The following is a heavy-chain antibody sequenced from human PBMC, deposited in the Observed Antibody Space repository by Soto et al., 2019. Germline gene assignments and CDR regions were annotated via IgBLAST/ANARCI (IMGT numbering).Heavy chain of an antibody. CDR2: INHSGST. J-gene: IGHJ4*02. D-gene: IGHD5-12*01. V-gene: IGHV4-34*01. Sequence: SETLSLTCAVYCGSFSGYYWSWIRQPPGKGLEWIGEINHSGSTNYNPSLKSRVTMSVDTSKNQFSLKLSSVTAADTAVYHCARGVATVVTSYFDYWGQGTLVTVSS. CDR3: ARGVATVVTSYFDY. CDR1: CGSFSGYY.